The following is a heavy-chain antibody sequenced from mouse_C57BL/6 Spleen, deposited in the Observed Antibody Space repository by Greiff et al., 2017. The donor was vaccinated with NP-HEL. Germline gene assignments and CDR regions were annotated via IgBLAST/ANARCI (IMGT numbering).Heavy chain of an antibody. CDR3: ARSYDGYYDYYAMDY. CDR1: GYTFTSYG. D-gene: IGHD2-3*01. V-gene: IGHV1-81*01. J-gene: IGHJ4*01. Sequence: VQLQESGAELARPGASVKLSCKASGYTFTSYGISWVKQRTGQGLEWIGEIYPRSGNTYYNEKFKGKATLTADKSSSTAYMELRSLTSEDSAVYFCARSYDGYYDYYAMDYWGQGTSDTVSS. CDR2: IYPRSGNT.